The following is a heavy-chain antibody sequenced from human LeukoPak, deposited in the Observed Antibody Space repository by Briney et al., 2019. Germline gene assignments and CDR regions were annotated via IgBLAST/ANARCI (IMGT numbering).Heavy chain of an antibody. D-gene: IGHD2-2*01. CDR1: GFTFSSYA. J-gene: IGHJ4*02. Sequence: GGSLRLSCAASGFTFSSYAMSWVRQAPGKGLEWVSAVSGSGGSTYHADSVNGRFTISRDNSKNTLYLQMNSLRAEDTAVYYCAKGSVVVPAAPHFFDYWGQGTLVTVSS. CDR3: AKGSVVVPAAPHFFDY. V-gene: IGHV3-23*01. CDR2: VSGSGGST.